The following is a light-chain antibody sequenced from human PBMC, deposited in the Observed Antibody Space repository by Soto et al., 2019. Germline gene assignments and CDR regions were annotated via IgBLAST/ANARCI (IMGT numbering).Light chain of an antibody. Sequence: QSALTQPASVSGSPGQSITISCTGTSSDVGGYNYVSWYQHHPGKAPKLMIYDVSNRPSGVSNRFSGSKSDNTASLTISGLQAEDEADYYCRSYSSSGTPVVFGGGTKLTVL. CDR3: RSYSSSGTPVV. J-gene: IGLJ2*01. CDR1: SSDVGGYNY. V-gene: IGLV2-14*03. CDR2: DVS.